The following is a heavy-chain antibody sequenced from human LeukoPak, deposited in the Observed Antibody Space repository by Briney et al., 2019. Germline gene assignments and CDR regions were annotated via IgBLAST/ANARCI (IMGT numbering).Heavy chain of an antibody. J-gene: IGHJ3*02. V-gene: IGHV3-9*01. D-gene: IGHD4-17*01. CDR3: AKNDYGDYVHAFDI. CDR2: IRWNSGSI. CDR1: GFTFRSYW. Sequence: GGSLRLSCAASGFTFRSYWVHWVPQAPGQVLRWGSGIRWNSGSIGYADSVKGRFTISRDNAKNSLYLQINSLRAEDTALYYCAKNDYGDYVHAFDIWGQGTMVTVSS.